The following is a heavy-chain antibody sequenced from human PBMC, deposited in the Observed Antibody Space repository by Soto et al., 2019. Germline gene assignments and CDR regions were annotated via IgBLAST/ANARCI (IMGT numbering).Heavy chain of an antibody. CDR2: IYYSGST. CDR1: GGSISSYY. J-gene: IGHJ4*02. D-gene: IGHD4-17*01. V-gene: IGHV4-59*08. CDR3: ARHTSYGDYEGGELFDY. Sequence: PSETLSLTCTVSGGSISSYYWSWIRQPPGKGLEWIGYIYYSGSTNYNPSLKSRVTISVDTSKNQFSLKLSSVTAADTAVYYCARHTSYGDYEGGELFDYWGQGTLVTVSS.